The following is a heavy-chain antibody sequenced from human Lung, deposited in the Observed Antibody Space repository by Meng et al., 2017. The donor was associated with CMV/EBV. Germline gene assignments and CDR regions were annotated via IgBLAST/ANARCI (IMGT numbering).Heavy chain of an antibody. J-gene: IGHJ3*02. CDR3: ARKVFRASDAFDI. CDR2: INSKIGDA. Sequence: SVKVFXKASGYTFTGYYLHWVRQAPGQGLEWMGWINSKIGDANYTQKFQGRVTVTRDTSISTAYMELKRLTYDDTAVYFCARKVFRASDAFDIWGQGTMVTVSS. CDR1: GYTFTGYY. V-gene: IGHV1-2*02.